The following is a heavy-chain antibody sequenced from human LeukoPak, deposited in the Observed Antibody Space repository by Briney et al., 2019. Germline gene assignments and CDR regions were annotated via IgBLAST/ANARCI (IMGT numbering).Heavy chain of an antibody. V-gene: IGHV3-11*01. D-gene: IGHD5-24*01. J-gene: IGHJ4*02. CDR1: GFTFSDYY. CDR2: ISSSGSTI. CDR3: ARDQMATAHFDY. Sequence: PGGSLRLSCAASGFTFSDYYMSWIRQAPGKGLEWVSNISSSGSTIYYADSVKGRFTISRDNAKNSLYLQMNSLRAEDTAVYYCARDQMATAHFDYWGQGTLVTVSS.